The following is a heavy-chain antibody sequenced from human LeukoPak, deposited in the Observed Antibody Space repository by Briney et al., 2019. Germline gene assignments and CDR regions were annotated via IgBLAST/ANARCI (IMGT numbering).Heavy chain of an antibody. CDR1: GGSISSSSYY. Sequence: PSETLSLTCTVSGGSISSSSYYWGWIRQPPGKGLEWIGSIYYSGSTYYNPSLKSRVTISVDTSKNQFSLKLSSVTAADTAVYYCARLIAAAGNFDYWGQGTLVTVSS. CDR3: ARLIAAAGNFDY. J-gene: IGHJ4*02. CDR2: IYYSGST. D-gene: IGHD6-13*01. V-gene: IGHV4-39*01.